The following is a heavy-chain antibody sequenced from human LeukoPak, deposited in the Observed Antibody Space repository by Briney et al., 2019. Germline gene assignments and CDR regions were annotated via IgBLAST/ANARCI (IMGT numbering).Heavy chain of an antibody. CDR3: ARHIRTQDAFDI. J-gene: IGHJ3*02. D-gene: IGHD2-2*02. Sequence: SETLSLTCTVSGGSISSYYWSWIRQPPGKGLEWIGYIYYSGSTNYNPSLKSRVTISVDTSKNQFSLKLSSVTAADTAVYYCARHIRTQDAFDIWGQGTMVTVSS. CDR1: GGSISSYY. V-gene: IGHV4-59*01. CDR2: IYYSGST.